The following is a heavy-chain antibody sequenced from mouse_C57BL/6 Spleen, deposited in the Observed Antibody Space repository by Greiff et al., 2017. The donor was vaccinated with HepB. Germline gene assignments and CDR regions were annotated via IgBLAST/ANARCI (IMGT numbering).Heavy chain of an antibody. CDR1: GFTFSDYY. Sequence: EVNVVESEGGLVQPGSSMKLSCTASGFTFSDYYMAWVRQVPEKGLEWVANINYDGSSTYYLDSLKSRFIISRDNAKNILYLQMSSLKSEDTATYYCARDIYGSSFFDYWGQGTTLTVSS. CDR3: ARDIYGSSFFDY. J-gene: IGHJ2*01. V-gene: IGHV5-16*01. D-gene: IGHD1-1*01. CDR2: INYDGSST.